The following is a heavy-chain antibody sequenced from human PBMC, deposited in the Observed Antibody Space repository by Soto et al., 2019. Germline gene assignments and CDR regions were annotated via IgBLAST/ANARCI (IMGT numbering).Heavy chain of an antibody. CDR1: GFTFSNAW. Sequence: GGSLRLSCAASGFTFSNAWMSWVRQAPGKGLEWVGRIKSKTDGGTTDYAAPVKGRFTIARDDSKNTLYLQMNSLKTEDTAVYYCTTDLYDILTGIYGNDYYYGMDVWGQGTTVTVSS. CDR3: TTDLYDILTGIYGNDYYYGMDV. J-gene: IGHJ6*02. V-gene: IGHV3-15*01. CDR2: IKSKTDGGTT. D-gene: IGHD3-9*01.